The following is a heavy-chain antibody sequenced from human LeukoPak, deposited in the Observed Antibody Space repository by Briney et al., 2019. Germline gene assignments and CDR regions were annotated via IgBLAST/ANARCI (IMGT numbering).Heavy chain of an antibody. J-gene: IGHJ4*02. CDR3: ARGHYYYDSSGPADY. Sequence: ASVKVSCKASGGTFSSYAISWVRQAPGQGLEWMGGIIPIFGTANYAQKFQGRVSMTRDTSTNTIYMELSSLRSEDTAVYYCARGHYYYDSSGPADYWGQGTLVTVSS. CDR2: IIPIFGTA. CDR1: GGTFSSYA. D-gene: IGHD3-22*01. V-gene: IGHV1-69*05.